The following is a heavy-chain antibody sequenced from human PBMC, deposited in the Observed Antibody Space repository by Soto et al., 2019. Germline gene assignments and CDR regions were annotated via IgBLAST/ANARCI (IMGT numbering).Heavy chain of an antibody. CDR1: GFTFSSYW. CDR3: AGVRYYGSGSYYLDY. D-gene: IGHD3-10*01. J-gene: IGHJ4*02. V-gene: IGHV3-7*01. CDR2: IKQDGSEK. Sequence: EVQLVESGGGLVQPGGSLRLSCAASGFTFSSYWMSWVRQAPGKGLEWVANIKQDGSEKYYVDSVKGRFTISRDNAKNSLYLQINRLRAEDTAVYFCAGVRYYGSGSYYLDYWGQGTLVTVSS.